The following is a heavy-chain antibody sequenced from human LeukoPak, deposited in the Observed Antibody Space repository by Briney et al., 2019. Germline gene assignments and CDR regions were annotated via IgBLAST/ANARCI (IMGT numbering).Heavy chain of an antibody. J-gene: IGHJ4*02. CDR2: IIPILGIA. CDR3: ARDQHYCSGGSCSNYFDY. CDR1: GGTFSSYA. Sequence: EASVKVSCKASGGTFSSYAISWVRQAPGQGLEWMGRIIPILGIANYAQKFQGRVTITADKSTSTAYMELSSLRSEDTAVYYCARDQHYCSGGSCSNYFDYWGQGTLVTVSS. V-gene: IGHV1-69*04. D-gene: IGHD2-15*01.